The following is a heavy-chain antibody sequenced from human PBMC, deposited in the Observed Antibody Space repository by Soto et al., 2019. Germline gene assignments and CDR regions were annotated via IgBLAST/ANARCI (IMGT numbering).Heavy chain of an antibody. Sequence: SETLSLTCTVSGGSVSSGGFYWTWIRLHPGKGLEWIGYIYHSGATYYNPSLKSRLTISVDTSKNQFSLNLSSVTAADTAVYYCARVPLWGSGNYYVQYWGQGSLVTVSS. CDR1: GGSVSSGGFY. J-gene: IGHJ4*02. V-gene: IGHV4-31*03. CDR3: ARVPLWGSGNYYVQY. CDR2: IYHSGAT. D-gene: IGHD3-10*01.